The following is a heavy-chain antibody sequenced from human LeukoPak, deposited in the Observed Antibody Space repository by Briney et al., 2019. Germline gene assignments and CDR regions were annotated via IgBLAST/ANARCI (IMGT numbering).Heavy chain of an antibody. CDR2: IWYDGSNK. CDR1: GFTFSNSD. J-gene: IGHJ6*03. Sequence: GGSLRLACTASGFTFSNSDMNWGRQAPGKGREGGAVIWYDGSNKYYADCVKGRFTISRENTKNRGYMQINRQRAEDTAVYYCAKRAFSIAAAGRTYYYYYMDVWGKGTTVTVSS. V-gene: IGHV3-33*06. CDR3: AKRAFSIAAAGRTYYYYYMDV. D-gene: IGHD6-13*01.